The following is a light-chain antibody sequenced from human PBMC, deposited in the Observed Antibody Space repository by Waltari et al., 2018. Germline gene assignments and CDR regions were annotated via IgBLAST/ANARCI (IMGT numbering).Light chain of an antibody. J-gene: IGKJ1*01. V-gene: IGKV1-39*01. CDR2: AAS. Sequence: DIQMTQSPSSLSASVGDRVTITCRASQSISNYLYWYQQKPGKAPNLLIYAASTLQSGVPSRFSGSGSGTDFTLTIGSQQPEDFATYYCQQSHTTPWTSGQGTKVEI. CDR3: QQSHTTPWT. CDR1: QSISNY.